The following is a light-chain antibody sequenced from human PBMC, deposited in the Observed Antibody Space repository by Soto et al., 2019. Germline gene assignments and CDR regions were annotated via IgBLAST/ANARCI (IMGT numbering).Light chain of an antibody. J-gene: IGLJ2*01. CDR2: EVT. CDR3: SSFAANDNVL. V-gene: IGLV2-8*01. CDR1: SSDIGAYPS. Sequence: QSVLTQPPSASGSPGQSVTISCTGTSSDIGAYPSVSWYQQHPGKDSKLMIYEVTKRPSGVPDRFSGSKSGNTASLTVSGLQTEDEADYYCSSFAANDNVLFGGGTKLTVL.